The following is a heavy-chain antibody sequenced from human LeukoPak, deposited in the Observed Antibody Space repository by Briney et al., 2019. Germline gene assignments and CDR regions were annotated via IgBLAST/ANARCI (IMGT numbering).Heavy chain of an antibody. V-gene: IGHV3-7*01. CDR2: IKEDGSEK. CDR3: ARGGSWFAP. J-gene: IGHJ5*02. CDR1: GFTFSNYA. D-gene: IGHD3-10*01. Sequence: GGSLRLSCTASGFTFSNYAMSWVRQAPGKGLEWVANIKEDGSEKYYVDSVKGRFTISRDNAKNSLYLQMSSLRAEDTAVYYCARGGSWFAPWGQGTLVTVSS.